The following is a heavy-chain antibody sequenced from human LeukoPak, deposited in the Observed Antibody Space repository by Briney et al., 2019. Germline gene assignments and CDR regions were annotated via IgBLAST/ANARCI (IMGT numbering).Heavy chain of an antibody. J-gene: IGHJ3*02. CDR3: ARRDGENDAFDI. Sequence: ASVKVSCKASGYTFTSYAMHWVRQAPGQRLEWVGWINAGNGNTKYSQKFQGRVTVTRDTSASTAYMELSSLRSEDTAVYYCARRDGENDAFDIWGQGTMVTVSS. CDR2: INAGNGNT. CDR1: GYTFTSYA. V-gene: IGHV1-3*01. D-gene: IGHD4-17*01.